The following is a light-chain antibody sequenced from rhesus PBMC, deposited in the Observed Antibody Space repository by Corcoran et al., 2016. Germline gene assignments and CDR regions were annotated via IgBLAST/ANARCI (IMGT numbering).Light chain of an antibody. CDR3: LQYGSSPLT. CDR1: QSLSNW. CDR2: KAS. J-gene: IGKJ3*01. V-gene: IGKV1-22*01. Sequence: DIQMTQSPSSLSASVGDTVTITCRASQSLSNWLDWYQQKPGKAPKLLIFKASSLKSGVPSRFSGSGSGTDFTLTISSLQPEDFATYYCLQYGSSPLTFGPGTKLDIK.